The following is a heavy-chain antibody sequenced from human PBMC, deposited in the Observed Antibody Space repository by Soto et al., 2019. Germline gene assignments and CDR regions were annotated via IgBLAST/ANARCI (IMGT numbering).Heavy chain of an antibody. J-gene: IGHJ6*03. V-gene: IGHV4-34*01. D-gene: IGHD4-17*01. CDR2: INHSGST. CDR1: GGSFSGYY. Sequence: SETLSLTCAVYGGSFSGYYWSWIRQPPGKGLEWIGEINHSGSTNYNPSLKSRVTISVDTSKNQFSLKLSSVTAADTAVYYCARGPYGDYAMLYYYMDVWGKGTTVTVSS. CDR3: ARGPYGDYAMLYYYMDV.